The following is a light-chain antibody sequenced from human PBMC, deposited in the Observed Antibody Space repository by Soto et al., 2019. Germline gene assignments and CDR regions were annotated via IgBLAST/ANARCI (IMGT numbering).Light chain of an antibody. V-gene: IGKV3D-20*02. CDR1: QSVSSNY. CDR2: GAS. J-gene: IGKJ4*01. CDR3: QQRSNWPLT. Sequence: EIVLTQSPGTLSLSPGERATLSCTASQSVSSNYLAWYQQKPGQAPRLLIYGASSRATGIPDRFSGSGSGTDFTLTISRLEPEDFAVYYCQQRSNWPLTFGGGTKVEIK.